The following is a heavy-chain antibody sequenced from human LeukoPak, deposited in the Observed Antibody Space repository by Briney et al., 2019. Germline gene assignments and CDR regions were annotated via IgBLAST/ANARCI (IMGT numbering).Heavy chain of an antibody. V-gene: IGHV4-59*01. CDR2: IYYNGII. Sequence: SETLSLTCTVSGGSISSYYWNWIRQPPGKGLEWIGYIYYNGIINYNPSLKSRVTISVDTSRNQFSMKLNSVTAADTAVYYCAGSGGLANTGAVFDYWGQGTLVTVSS. D-gene: IGHD3-10*01. J-gene: IGHJ4*02. CDR1: GGSISSYY. CDR3: AGSGGLANTGAVFDY.